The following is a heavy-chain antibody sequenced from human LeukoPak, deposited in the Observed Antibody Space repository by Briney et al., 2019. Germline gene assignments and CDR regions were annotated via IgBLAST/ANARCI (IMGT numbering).Heavy chain of an antibody. V-gene: IGHV3-7*01. CDR1: GFTFSSYW. D-gene: IGHD2-2*02. CDR3: ARVSVRRNRYCSSTSCYNTDYFDY. Sequence: GGSLRLSCAASGFTFSSYWMSWVRQAPGKGLEWVANIKQGGSEKYYVDPVKGRFTISRANAKNSLYLQMNSLRAEDTAVYYCARVSVRRNRYCSSTSCYNTDYFDYWGQGTLVTVSS. CDR2: IKQGGSEK. J-gene: IGHJ4*02.